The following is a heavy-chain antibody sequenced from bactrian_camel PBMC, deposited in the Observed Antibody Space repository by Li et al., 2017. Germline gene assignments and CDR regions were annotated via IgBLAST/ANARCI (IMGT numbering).Heavy chain of an antibody. CDR3: VTRASYSFNY. J-gene: IGHJ4*01. D-gene: IGHD2*01. CDR1: GFTFSNYA. Sequence: VQLVESGGGLVQPGGSLRLSCKVSGFTFSNYAMTWVRQAPGKGLEWVSSISMNGRSTFYADSVKGRFTISQDYAKNTLYLRMDSLKSEDTALYYCVTRASYSFNYWGQGTQVTVS. V-gene: IGHV3S31*01. CDR2: ISMNGRST.